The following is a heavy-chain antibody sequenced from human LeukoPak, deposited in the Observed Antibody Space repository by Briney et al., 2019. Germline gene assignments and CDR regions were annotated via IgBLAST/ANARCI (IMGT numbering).Heavy chain of an antibody. V-gene: IGHV1-8*01. Sequence: ASVKVSCKASGYTFTTYDINWVRQAAGQGLEWMGWMNPNSGNTGYAQKFQGRVTMTRNTPMSTAYMELSSLRSEDTAMYYCARVTGSIDYWGQGTLVTVSP. D-gene: IGHD1-26*01. CDR2: MNPNSGNT. CDR1: GYTFTTYD. J-gene: IGHJ4*02. CDR3: ARVTGSIDY.